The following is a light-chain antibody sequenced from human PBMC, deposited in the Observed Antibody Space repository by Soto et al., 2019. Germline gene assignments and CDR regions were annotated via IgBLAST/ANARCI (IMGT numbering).Light chain of an antibody. Sequence: QSVLTQPPSASGTPGQRVTISCSGSSSNIGSNYVYWYQQLPGTAPKLLIYRNNQRPSGVPDRFSGSKSGTSASLAISGLRSEDEADYYCAAWDDSLSVPYVFGNGTKVTVL. CDR1: SSNIGSNY. J-gene: IGLJ1*01. CDR3: AAWDDSLSVPYV. CDR2: RNN. V-gene: IGLV1-47*01.